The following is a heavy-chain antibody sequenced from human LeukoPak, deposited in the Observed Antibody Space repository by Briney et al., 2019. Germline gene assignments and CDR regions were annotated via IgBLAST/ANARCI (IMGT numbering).Heavy chain of an antibody. J-gene: IGHJ4*02. V-gene: IGHV4-39*07. Sequence: SETLSLTCTVSGGSISSSSYYWGWIRQPPGKGLEWIGSIYYSGSTYYNPSLKSRVTISVDTSKNQFSLKLSSVTAADTAVYYCAKGTEWELRLDLFDYWGQGTLVTVSS. D-gene: IGHD1-26*01. CDR3: AKGTEWELRLDLFDY. CDR1: GGSISSSSYY. CDR2: IYYSGST.